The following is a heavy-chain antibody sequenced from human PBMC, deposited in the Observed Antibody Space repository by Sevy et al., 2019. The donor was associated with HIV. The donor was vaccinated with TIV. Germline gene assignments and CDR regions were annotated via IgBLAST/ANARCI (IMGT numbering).Heavy chain of an antibody. Sequence: SETLSLTCAVYGGSFSGYYWSWIHQPPGKGLEWIGEINHSGSTNYNTSLKSRVTISVDTSKNQFSLKLSSVTAADTAVYYCARAPRGVRGVRWFDPWGQGTLVTVSS. CDR3: ARAPRGVRGVRWFDP. V-gene: IGHV4-34*01. D-gene: IGHD3-10*01. CDR1: GGSFSGYY. CDR2: INHSGST. J-gene: IGHJ5*02.